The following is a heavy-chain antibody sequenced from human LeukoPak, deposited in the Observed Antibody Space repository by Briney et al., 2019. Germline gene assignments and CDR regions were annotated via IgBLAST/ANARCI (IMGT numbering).Heavy chain of an antibody. CDR2: IFHDGST. Sequence: PSETLSLTCSVSGYSISSGYYWGCIRQPPGKGLECIGSIFHDGSTYYNPSLKSRVTISVDTSKNQFSLKLNSLTAADTAVYYCARDDYGDYRFDYWGQGTLVTVSS. CDR1: GYSISSGYY. D-gene: IGHD4-17*01. V-gene: IGHV4-38-2*02. CDR3: ARDDYGDYRFDY. J-gene: IGHJ4*02.